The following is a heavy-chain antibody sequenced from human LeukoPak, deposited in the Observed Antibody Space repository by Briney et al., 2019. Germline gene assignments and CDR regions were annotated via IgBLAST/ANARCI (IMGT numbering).Heavy chain of an antibody. CDR2: ISSSSSYI. D-gene: IGHD2-2*01. CDR3: AREKSSTSCDLCDYGMDV. Sequence: GGSLRLSCAPSGFTFSSYSMNWVRQAPGKGLEWVSSISSSSSYIYYADSVKGRFTISRDNAKNSLYLQMNSLRAEDTAVYYCAREKSSTSCDLCDYGMDVWGQGTTVTVSS. J-gene: IGHJ6*02. V-gene: IGHV3-21*01. CDR1: GFTFSSYS.